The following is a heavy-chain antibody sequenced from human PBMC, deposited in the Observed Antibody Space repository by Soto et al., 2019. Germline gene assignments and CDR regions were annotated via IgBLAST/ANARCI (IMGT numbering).Heavy chain of an antibody. V-gene: IGHV3-74*01. D-gene: IGHD6-19*01. CDR3: ARDFREWLAARGRNYYYYGMDV. CDR1: GFTFSSYW. J-gene: IGHJ6*02. Sequence: GSLRLSCAASGFTFSSYWMHWVRQAPGKGLVWVSRINSDGSSTSYADSVKGRFTISRDNSKNTLYLQMNSLRAEDTAVYYCARDFREWLAARGRNYYYYGMDVWGQGTTVTVSS. CDR2: INSDGSST.